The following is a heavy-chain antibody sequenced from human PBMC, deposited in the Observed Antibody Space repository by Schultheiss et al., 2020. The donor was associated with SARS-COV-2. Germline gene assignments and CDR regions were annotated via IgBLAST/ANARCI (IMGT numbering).Heavy chain of an antibody. D-gene: IGHD3-10*01. CDR2: ISGSGGST. V-gene: IGHV3-23*01. Sequence: GGSLRLSCTASGFTFSSYAMSWVRQAPGKGLEWVSAISGSGGSTYYADSVKGRFTISRDNSKNTLYLQMNSLRAEDTAVYYCARGTTGLLWFGEFLDYWGQGTLVTVSS. CDR3: ARGTTGLLWFGEFLDY. CDR1: GFTFSSYA. J-gene: IGHJ4*02.